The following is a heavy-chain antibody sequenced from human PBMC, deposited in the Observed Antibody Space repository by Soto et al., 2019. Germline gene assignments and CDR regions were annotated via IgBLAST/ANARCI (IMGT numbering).Heavy chain of an antibody. D-gene: IGHD1-26*01. CDR2: IYYSGST. J-gene: IGHJ4*02. V-gene: IGHV4-31*03. CDR1: GGSISSGGYY. CDR3: ARGRVGATTDYFDY. Sequence: SETLSLTCTVSGGSISSGGYYWSWIRQHPGKGLEWIGYIYYSGSTYYNPSLKSRVTISVDTSKNQFSLKLSAVTAADTAVYYCARGRVGATTDYFDYWGQGTLVTVSS.